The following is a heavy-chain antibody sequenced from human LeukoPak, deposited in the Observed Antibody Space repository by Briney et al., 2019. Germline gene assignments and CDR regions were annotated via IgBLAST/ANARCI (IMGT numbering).Heavy chain of an antibody. Sequence: PGESLRLSCVASGFTFSPEWMTWVRQAPGKGLEWVANMSPDGRGSNYVDSVRGRFTIARDNAKNSFFLYLNSLRVEDTAIYYCARGGGDAYSEAGHWGQGTLITVSS. CDR3: ARGGGDAYSEAGH. V-gene: IGHV3-7*01. CDR2: MSPDGRGS. CDR1: GFTFSPEW. D-gene: IGHD3-16*01. J-gene: IGHJ1*01.